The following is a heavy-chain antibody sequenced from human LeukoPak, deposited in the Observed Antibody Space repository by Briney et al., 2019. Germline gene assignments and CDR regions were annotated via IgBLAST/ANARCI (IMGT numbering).Heavy chain of an antibody. CDR3: AKDFGQVTTTPFDY. CDR1: GFTFSSYG. Sequence: QPGRSLRLSCAASGFTFSSYGMHWVRQAPGKGLEWVAVISYDGSNKYYADSVKGRFTISRDNSKNTLYLQMNSLRAEDTAVYYCAKDFGQVTTTPFDYWGQGTLVTVSS. V-gene: IGHV3-30*18. D-gene: IGHD4-11*01. J-gene: IGHJ4*02. CDR2: ISYDGSNK.